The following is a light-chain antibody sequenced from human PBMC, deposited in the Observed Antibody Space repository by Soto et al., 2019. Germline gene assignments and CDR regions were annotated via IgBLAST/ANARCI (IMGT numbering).Light chain of an antibody. CDR3: CSYAGSYSYV. Sequence: QSVLTQPPSVSSAPGQRVTISSTGSSSNIGAGYNVHWYQQLPGTAPKLLIYGISNRPSGVPDRFSGSKSGTSASLAITGLQAEDEADYYCCSYAGSYSYVFGTGTKVTVL. V-gene: IGLV1-40*01. CDR1: SSNIGAGYN. J-gene: IGLJ1*01. CDR2: GIS.